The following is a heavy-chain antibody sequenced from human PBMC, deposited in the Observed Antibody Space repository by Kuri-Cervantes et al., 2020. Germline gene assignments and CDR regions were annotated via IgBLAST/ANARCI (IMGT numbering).Heavy chain of an antibody. J-gene: IGHJ6*03. V-gene: IGHV4-34*01. CDR1: GGSFSGYY. CDR2: SNHSGNT. CDR3: ARGFAGGSAPAFYLDV. Sequence: GSLRLSCAVYGGSFSGYYWNWIRQPPGKGLEWIGESNHSGNTNYNPSLKSRVTISGDRSKNEFSLKLTSVTAADTGVYYCARGFAGGSAPAFYLDVWGKGTTVTVSS. D-gene: IGHD3-10*01.